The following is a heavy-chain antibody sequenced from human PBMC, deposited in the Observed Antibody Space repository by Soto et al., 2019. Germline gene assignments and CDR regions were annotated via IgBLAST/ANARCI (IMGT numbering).Heavy chain of an antibody. Sequence: GGSLRLSCAASGFTFSSYSMNWVRQAPGKGLVWVSRINSDGSSTSYADSVKGRFTISRDNAKNTLYLQMNSLRAEDTAVYYCAKDLMILNPRNPGWGQGTLVTVSS. V-gene: IGHV3-74*01. D-gene: IGHD3-16*01. CDR3: AKDLMILNPRNPG. CDR2: INSDGSST. J-gene: IGHJ4*02. CDR1: GFTFSSYS.